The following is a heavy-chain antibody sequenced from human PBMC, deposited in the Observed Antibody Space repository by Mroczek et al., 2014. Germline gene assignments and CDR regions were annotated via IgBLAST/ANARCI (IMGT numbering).Heavy chain of an antibody. J-gene: IGHJ6*03. V-gene: IGHV4-34*01. CDR2: INHSGST. CDR1: GGSFSGYY. CDR3: ARGGGSGSYYYMDV. Sequence: QVQLQQWGAGLLKPSETLSLTCAVYGGSFSGYYWSWIRQPPGKGLEWIGEINHSGSTNYNPSLKSRVTISVDTSKNQFSLKLSSVTAADTAVYYCARGGGSGSYYYMDVWGKGTTVTVSS. D-gene: IGHD3-10*01.